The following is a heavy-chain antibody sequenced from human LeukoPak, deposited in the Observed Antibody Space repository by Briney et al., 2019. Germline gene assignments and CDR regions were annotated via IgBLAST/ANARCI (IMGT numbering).Heavy chain of an antibody. CDR3: ARQFSCCGPDGCYSYDF. Sequence: SETLSLTCTVSGGHFSGYFWTWIRQPPGKGLEWIGQTNHRGSATYNPSLDSRVTISVDTSKNQFSLRLSSVTAADTAVYFCARQFSCCGPDGCYSYDFWGQGALVTVSS. CDR1: GGHFSGYF. V-gene: IGHV4-34*01. D-gene: IGHD2-21*01. J-gene: IGHJ4*02. CDR2: TNHRGSA.